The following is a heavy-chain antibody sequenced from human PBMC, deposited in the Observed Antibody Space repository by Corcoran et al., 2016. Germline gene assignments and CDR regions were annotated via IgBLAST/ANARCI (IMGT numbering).Heavy chain of an antibody. Sequence: QVQLQQWGAGLLKPSETLSLTCAVYGGSFSGYYWSWIRQPPGKGLEWIGEINHSGSTNYNPSLKSRVTISVDTSKNQFYLKLRSVTAADTAVYYWAREARGEYSDGRKRPNYCDYWGQGTLVTVSA. CDR3: AREARGEYSDGRKRPNYCDY. D-gene: IGHD5-18*01. J-gene: IGHJ4*02. CDR2: INHSGST. V-gene: IGHV4-34*01. CDR1: GGSFSGYY.